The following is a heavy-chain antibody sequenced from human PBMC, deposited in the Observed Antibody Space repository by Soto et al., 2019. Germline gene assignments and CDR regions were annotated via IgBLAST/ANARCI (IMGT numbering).Heavy chain of an antibody. Sequence: QLQLQESGPGLVKPSETLSLTCTVSGGSISSSSYYWGWIRQPPGKGLEWIGSIYYSGSTYYNPSLKSRVTISVDTSKNQFSLKLSSVTAADTAVYYCASHVVVAATFGWFDPWGQGTLVTVSS. CDR1: GGSISSSSYY. CDR3: ASHVVVAATFGWFDP. J-gene: IGHJ5*02. CDR2: IYYSGST. V-gene: IGHV4-39*01. D-gene: IGHD2-15*01.